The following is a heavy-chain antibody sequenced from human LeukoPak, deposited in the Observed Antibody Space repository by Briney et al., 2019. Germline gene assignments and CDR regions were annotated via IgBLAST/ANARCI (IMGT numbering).Heavy chain of an antibody. CDR3: ATGKWFGELLPFDY. CDR1: GYTLTELS. V-gene: IGHV1-24*01. D-gene: IGHD3-10*01. CDR2: FDPEDGET. Sequence: ASVKVSCKVSGYTLTELSMHWVRQAPGKGLEWMGGFDPEDGETIYAQKFQGRVTMTEDTSTDTAYMELSSVRSEDTAVYYCATGKWFGELLPFDYWGQGTLVTVSS. J-gene: IGHJ4*02.